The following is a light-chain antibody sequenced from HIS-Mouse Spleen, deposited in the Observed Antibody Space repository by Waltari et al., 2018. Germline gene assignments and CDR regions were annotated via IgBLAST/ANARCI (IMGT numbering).Light chain of an antibody. J-gene: IGKJ4*01. CDR3: QQYYSYPFT. CDR2: AAS. Sequence: AIRMTQSPSSLSASTGDSVTITCRASQGISSYLAWYQQKPGKAPKLLIYAASTLQSGVPSRFSGSGSGTDFTLTISCLQSEDFATYYCQQYYSYPFTFGGGTKVEIK. V-gene: IGKV1-8*01. CDR1: QGISSY.